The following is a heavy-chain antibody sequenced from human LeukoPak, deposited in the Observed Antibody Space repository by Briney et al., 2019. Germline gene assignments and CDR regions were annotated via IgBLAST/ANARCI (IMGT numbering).Heavy chain of an antibody. CDR2: IIPILGIA. J-gene: IGHJ4*02. CDR1: GGTFSSYA. D-gene: IGHD6-19*01. Sequence: GASVKVSCKASGGTFSSYAISWVRQAPGQGLEWMGRIIPILGIANYARKFQGRVTITADKSTSTAYMEPSSLRSEDTAVYYCARVGQWPTPDYWGQGTLVTVSS. V-gene: IGHV1-69*04. CDR3: ARVGQWPTPDY.